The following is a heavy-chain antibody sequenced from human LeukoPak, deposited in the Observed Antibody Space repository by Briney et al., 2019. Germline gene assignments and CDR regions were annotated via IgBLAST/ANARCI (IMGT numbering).Heavy chain of an antibody. CDR3: ARVGGH. CDR1: VLTVSKNY. D-gene: IGHD3-10*01. V-gene: IGHV3-53*01. J-gene: IGHJ4*02. CDR2: IYSGGST. Sequence: PGGSLRLSCAASVLTVSKNYMSWVRQAPGKGLESVSVIYSGGSTYYADSVRGRFIISRDNSKNTLYLQMNSLRVEDTAVYYCARVGGHWGQGTLVTVSS.